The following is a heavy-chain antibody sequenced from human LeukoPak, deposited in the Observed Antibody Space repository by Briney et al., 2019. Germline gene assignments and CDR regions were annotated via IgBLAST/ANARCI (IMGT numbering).Heavy chain of an antibody. V-gene: IGHV4-39*01. Sequence: SETLSLTCTVSGGSISSSSYYWGWIRQPPGKGLEWIGSFYYSGSTYYSPSLKGRVTISVDTSQNQFSLKLSSVTAADTAVYYCARHEYSSSSFVFYWGQGTLVTVSS. J-gene: IGHJ4*02. D-gene: IGHD6-6*01. CDR1: GGSISSSSYY. CDR3: ARHEYSSSSFVFY. CDR2: FYYSGST.